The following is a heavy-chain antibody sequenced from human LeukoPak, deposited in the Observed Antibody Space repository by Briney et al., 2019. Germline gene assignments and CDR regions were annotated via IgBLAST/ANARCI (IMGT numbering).Heavy chain of an antibody. V-gene: IGHV3-33*01. D-gene: IGHD2-2*01. J-gene: IGHJ4*02. CDR1: GLSFSSYG. CDR3: ARDALPAAMAYYFDY. Sequence: PGSSLSLSCATAGLSFSSYGMHWVRQARGKGLEWVAVIWFDGSTKYYVDSVKGRFTISRDNSKNTLHLQMNSLRAEDTALYYCARDALPAAMAYYFDYSGQGTLVTVSS. CDR2: IWFDGSTK.